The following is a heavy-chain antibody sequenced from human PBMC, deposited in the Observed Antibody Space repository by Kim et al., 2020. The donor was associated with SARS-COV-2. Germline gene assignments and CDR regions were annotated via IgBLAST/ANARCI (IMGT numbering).Heavy chain of an antibody. Sequence: SETLSLTCAVYGGSFSGYYWSWIRQAPGKGLEWIGQINHGGTTNYHASLESRVTILVDTSKNQFSLKLSSVTAADTAVYYCARRPDGFDIWGQGTMVTVSS. J-gene: IGHJ3*02. CDR2: INHGGTT. D-gene: IGHD6-6*01. CDR1: GGSFSGYY. CDR3: ARRPDGFDI. V-gene: IGHV4-34*01.